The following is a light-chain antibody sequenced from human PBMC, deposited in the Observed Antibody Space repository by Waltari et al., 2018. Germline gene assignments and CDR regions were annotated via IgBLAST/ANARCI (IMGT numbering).Light chain of an antibody. CDR2: LNSDGSY. Sequence: QVSLTQSPSASASLGASVKLTCTLNSAHSHFAIAWHQRPPEKGPRFLMTLNSDGSYIKGDGSPVRFSGSSSGAERYLIITSRQFEDEADYYCQTLGTGIFWTFGGGTKLTVL. V-gene: IGLV4-69*02. J-gene: IGLJ2*01. CDR1: SAHSHFA. CDR3: QTLGTGIFWT.